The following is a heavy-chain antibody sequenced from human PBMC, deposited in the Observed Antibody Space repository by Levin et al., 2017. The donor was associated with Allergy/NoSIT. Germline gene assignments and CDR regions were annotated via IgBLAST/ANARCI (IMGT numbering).Heavy chain of an antibody. CDR1: GGSFSGYY. V-gene: IGHV4-34*01. CDR3: ARWVAGVNEGYYFDS. J-gene: IGHJ4*02. D-gene: IGHD6-19*01. Sequence: PSETLSLTCAVYGGSFSGYYWSWIRQPPGKGLEWIGEINHSGLTNYNPSLKSRVTISVDTSKNQFSLKLNSLTAADTAVYYCARWVAGVNEGYYFDSWGQGTLVTVSS. CDR2: INHSGLT.